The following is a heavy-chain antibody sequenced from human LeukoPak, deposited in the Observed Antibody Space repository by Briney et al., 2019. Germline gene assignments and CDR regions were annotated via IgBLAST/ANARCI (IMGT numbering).Heavy chain of an antibody. CDR3: ARVGTGGLVYYYYYMDV. CDR2: INPNSGGT. CDR1: GYTFTGYY. Sequence: ASVKVSCKASGYTFTGYYMHWVRQAPGQGLEWMGWINPNSGGTNYAQKLQGRVTMTTDTSTSTAYMELRSLRSDDTAVYYCARVGTGGLVYYYYYMDVWGKGTTVTVSS. J-gene: IGHJ6*03. V-gene: IGHV1-2*02. D-gene: IGHD3-16*01.